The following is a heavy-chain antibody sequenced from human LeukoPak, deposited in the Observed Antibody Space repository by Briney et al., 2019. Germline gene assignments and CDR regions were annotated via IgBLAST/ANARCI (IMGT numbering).Heavy chain of an antibody. V-gene: IGHV4-39*01. CDR2: IYYSGST. J-gene: IGHJ4*02. D-gene: IGHD3-10*01. CDR3: LRSHGAY. CDR1: GGSISSGGYL. Sequence: SETLSLTCTVFGGSISSGGYLWGWIRQPPGKGLEFIGNIYYSGSTYYNPSLKSRVSISVDTSKNQFSLKLSSVTAADTAVYYCLRSHGAYWGQGTLFTVSS.